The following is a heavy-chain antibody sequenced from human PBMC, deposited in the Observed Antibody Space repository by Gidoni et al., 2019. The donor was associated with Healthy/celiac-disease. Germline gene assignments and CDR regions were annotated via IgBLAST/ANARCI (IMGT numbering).Heavy chain of an antibody. CDR3: ARVLEYSSSNWFDP. CDR1: GCSLSSGVYS. Sequence: QLQLQESGSGLVKPSQTLSLTCAVSGCSLSSGVYSLSWIRQPPGKGLEWIGYIYHSGSTYYNPSLKSRVTISVDRSKNQFSLKLSSVTAADTAVYYCARVLEYSSSNWFDPWGQGTLVTVSS. CDR2: IYHSGST. D-gene: IGHD6-13*01. J-gene: IGHJ5*02. V-gene: IGHV4-30-2*01.